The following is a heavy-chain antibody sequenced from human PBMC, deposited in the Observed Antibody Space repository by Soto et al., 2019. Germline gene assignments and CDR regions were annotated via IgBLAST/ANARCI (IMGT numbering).Heavy chain of an antibody. CDR1: GGSISSGGYY. CDR2: IYYSGST. CDR3: ARVVGLVLASIDY. J-gene: IGHJ4*02. D-gene: IGHD6-6*01. V-gene: IGHV4-31*03. Sequence: PSETLSLTCTVSGGSISSGGYYWSWIRQHPGKGLEWIGYIYYSGSTYYNPSLKSRVTISVDTSKNQFSLKLSSVTAADTAVYYGARVVGLVLASIDYWGQGTLVTVSS.